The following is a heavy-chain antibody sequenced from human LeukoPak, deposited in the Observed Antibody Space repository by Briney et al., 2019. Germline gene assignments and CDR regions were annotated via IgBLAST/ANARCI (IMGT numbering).Heavy chain of an antibody. D-gene: IGHD6-13*01. CDR3: ARPPPGRSSWWNY. V-gene: IGHV3-48*04. CDR1: GFTFSSYS. Sequence: PGGSLRLSCAASGFTFSSYSMNWVRQAPGKGLEWVSYISSSSSTIYYADSVKGRFTISRDNAKNSLYLQMNSLRAEDTAVYYCARPPPGRSSWWNYWGQGTLVTVSS. CDR2: ISSSSSTI. J-gene: IGHJ4*02.